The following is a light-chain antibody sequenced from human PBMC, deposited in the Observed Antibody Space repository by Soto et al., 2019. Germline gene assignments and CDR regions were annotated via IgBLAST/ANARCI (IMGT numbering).Light chain of an antibody. CDR1: QSISSY. J-gene: IGKJ5*01. V-gene: IGKV1-39*01. CDR2: AAS. CDR3: PQYNSYST. Sequence: DIQMTQSPSSLSASVGGRGTRTCRASQSISSYLNWYQQKPGKGPKVLIYAASSLQSGVPSRFSGIGSGTEFTLTISSLQPDDFATYYCPQYNSYSTVGQGTRLEIK.